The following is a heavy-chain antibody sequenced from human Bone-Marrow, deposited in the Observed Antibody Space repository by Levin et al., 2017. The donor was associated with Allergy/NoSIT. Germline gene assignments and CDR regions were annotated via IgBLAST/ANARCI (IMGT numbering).Heavy chain of an antibody. J-gene: IGHJ4*02. CDR2: IIPIFGTA. Sequence: SVKVSCKASGGTFSSYAISWVRQAPGQGLEWMGGIIPIFGTANYAQKFQGRVTITADESTSTAYMELSSLRSEDTAVYYCARAGGPTIFGGPNRLDYWGQGTLVTVSS. D-gene: IGHD3-3*01. CDR3: ARAGGPTIFGGPNRLDY. V-gene: IGHV1-69*13. CDR1: GGTFSSYA.